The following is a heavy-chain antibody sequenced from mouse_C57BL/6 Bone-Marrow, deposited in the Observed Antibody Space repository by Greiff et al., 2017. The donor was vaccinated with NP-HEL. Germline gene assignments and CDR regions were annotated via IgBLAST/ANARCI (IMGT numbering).Heavy chain of an antibody. D-gene: IGHD2-3*01. V-gene: IGHV5-16*01. Sequence: EVMLVESEGGLVQPGSSMKLSCTASGFTFSDYYMAWVRQVPEKGLEWVANINYDGSSTYYLDSLKSRFIISRDNAKNILYLQMSSLKSEDTATYYCARTSPDGYYYAMDYWGQGTSVTVSS. CDR3: ARTSPDGYYYAMDY. CDR1: GFTFSDYY. J-gene: IGHJ4*01. CDR2: INYDGSST.